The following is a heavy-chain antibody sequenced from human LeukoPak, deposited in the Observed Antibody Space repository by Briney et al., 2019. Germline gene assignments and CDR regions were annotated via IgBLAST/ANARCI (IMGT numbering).Heavy chain of an antibody. D-gene: IGHD6-19*01. J-gene: IGHJ4*02. CDR1: GGSISSGDYY. CDR2: IYTSGNT. Sequence: SETLSLTCTVSGGSISSGDYYWSWIRQPAGKGLEWIGRIYTSGNTNYNPSFKSRVTMSVDTSRNQFSLKLSSVTAADTAVYYCARDGVNSDWPPHFWGQGTLVTVSS. CDR3: ARDGVNSDWPPHF. V-gene: IGHV4-61*02.